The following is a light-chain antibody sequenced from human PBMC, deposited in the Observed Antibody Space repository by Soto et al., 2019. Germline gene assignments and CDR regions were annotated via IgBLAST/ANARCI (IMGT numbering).Light chain of an antibody. Sequence: QSVLTQPPSASGTPGQRATISCSGSAFNIGSNFVSWYRQFPGMAPNLLIYRSNQRPSGVPERLSASKAGTSASLAITGLRSEDEADYYCSSWDDGLSGPVFGGGTKLTFL. CDR1: AFNIGSNF. CDR3: SSWDDGLSGPV. CDR2: RSN. V-gene: IGLV1-47*01. J-gene: IGLJ3*02.